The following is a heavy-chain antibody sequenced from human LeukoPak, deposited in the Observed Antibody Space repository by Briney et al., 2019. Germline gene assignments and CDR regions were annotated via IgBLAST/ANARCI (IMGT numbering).Heavy chain of an antibody. V-gene: IGHV4-59*01. D-gene: IGHD6-13*01. J-gene: IGHJ3*02. CDR2: IYYSGST. CDR1: GGSISSYY. CDR3: AREVSSLAYAFDI. Sequence: SETLSLTCTVSGGSISSYYWSWIRQPPGKGLEWIGYIYYSGSTNYNPPLKSRVTISVDTSKNQFSLKLSSVTAADTAVYYCAREVSSLAYAFDIWGQGTMVTVSS.